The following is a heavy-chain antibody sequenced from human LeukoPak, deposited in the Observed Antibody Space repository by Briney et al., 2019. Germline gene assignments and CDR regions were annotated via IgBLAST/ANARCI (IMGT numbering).Heavy chain of an antibody. V-gene: IGHV3-30*03. CDR3: ARRHGDPWDGPLDI. J-gene: IGHJ3*02. CDR2: ISNDGSSK. Sequence: PGGSLRLSCAASGFTFSRYGIHWVRQAPGKGLEWVAVISNDGSSKYYADSVKGRFTISRDNSKNTLYLQMDSLRVEDTAVYYCARRHGDPWDGPLDIWGQGTMVTVSS. D-gene: IGHD4-17*01. CDR1: GFTFSRYG.